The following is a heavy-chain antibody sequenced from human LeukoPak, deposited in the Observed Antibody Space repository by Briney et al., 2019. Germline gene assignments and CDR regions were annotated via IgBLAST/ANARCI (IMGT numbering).Heavy chain of an antibody. CDR1: GYTFTSYG. D-gene: IGHD3-10*01. CDR2: ISAYNGNT. Sequence: ASVEVSCKASGYTFTSYGISWVRQAPGQGLEWMGWISAYNGNTNYAQKLQGRVTMTTDTSTSTAYMELRSLRSDDTAVYYCARDRVVRGRSPPCFDYWGQGTLVTVSS. J-gene: IGHJ4*02. CDR3: ARDRVVRGRSPPCFDY. V-gene: IGHV1-18*01.